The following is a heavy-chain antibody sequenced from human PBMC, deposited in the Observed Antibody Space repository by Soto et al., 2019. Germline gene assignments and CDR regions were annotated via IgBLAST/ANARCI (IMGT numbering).Heavy chain of an antibody. J-gene: IGHJ6*02. Sequence: QPGGSLRLSCAASGFTFSSYAVSWVRQAPGKGLEWVSAISGSGGSTYYADSVKGRFTISRDNSKNTLYLQMNSLRAEDTAVCYCAKWVHVVVPAAIRGSWYYYGMDVWGQGTTVTVSS. CDR3: AKWVHVVVPAAIRGSWYYYGMDV. D-gene: IGHD2-2*02. CDR1: GFTFSSYA. V-gene: IGHV3-23*01. CDR2: ISGSGGST.